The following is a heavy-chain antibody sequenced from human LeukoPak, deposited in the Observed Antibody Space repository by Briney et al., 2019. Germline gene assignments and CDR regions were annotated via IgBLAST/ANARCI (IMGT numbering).Heavy chain of an antibody. J-gene: IGHJ3*02. CDR1: GGSFSGYY. V-gene: IGHV4-34*01. D-gene: IGHD4-17*01. Sequence: SETLSLTCAVYGGSFSGYYWSWIRQPPGKGLEWIGEINHSGSTNYNPSLKSRVTISVDTSKNQFSLKLSSVTAADTAVYYCARPLTTVTPDAFDIWGQGTMVTVSS. CDR3: ARPLTTVTPDAFDI. CDR2: INHSGST.